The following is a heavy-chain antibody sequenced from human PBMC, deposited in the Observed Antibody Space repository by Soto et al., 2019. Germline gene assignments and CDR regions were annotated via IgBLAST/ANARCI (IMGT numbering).Heavy chain of an antibody. V-gene: IGHV1-69*13. Sequence: SVKVSCKASGGTFSSYAISWVRQAPGQGLEWMGGIIPIFGTANYAQKFQGRVTITADESTSTAYMELSSLRSEDTAVFYCARGYCSGGNCYSGMDVWGQGTMVTVSS. CDR1: GGTFSSYA. J-gene: IGHJ6*02. D-gene: IGHD2-15*01. CDR3: ARGYCSGGNCYSGMDV. CDR2: IIPIFGTA.